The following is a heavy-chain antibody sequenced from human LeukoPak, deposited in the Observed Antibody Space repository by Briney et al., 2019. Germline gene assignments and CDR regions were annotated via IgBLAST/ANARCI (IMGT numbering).Heavy chain of an antibody. CDR2: ISSSGSTI. CDR1: GFTFITYE. CDR3: ARDHHGRLELRGRGDY. V-gene: IGHV3-48*03. Sequence: GGSLRLSCAASGFTFITYEMNWVRQAPGKGLEWVSYISSSGSTIYYADSVKGRFTISRDNAKNSLYLQMNSLRAEDTAVYYCARDHHGRLELRGRGDYWGQGTLVTVSS. J-gene: IGHJ4*02. D-gene: IGHD1-7*01.